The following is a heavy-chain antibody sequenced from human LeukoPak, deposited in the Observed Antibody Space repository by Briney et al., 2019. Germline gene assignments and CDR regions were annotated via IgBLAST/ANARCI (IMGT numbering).Heavy chain of an antibody. CDR1: GGSISSYY. CDR2: IYNSGST. V-gene: IGHV4-59*08. Sequence: SETLSLTCTVSGGSISSYYWSWIRQSPGKGLEWIGYIYNSGSTNYNPSLKSRVTISVDTSKNQFSLKLSSVTAADTAVYYCARGVAFYFGSGNPNYWGQGTLVTVS. D-gene: IGHD3-10*01. CDR3: ARGVAFYFGSGNPNY. J-gene: IGHJ4*02.